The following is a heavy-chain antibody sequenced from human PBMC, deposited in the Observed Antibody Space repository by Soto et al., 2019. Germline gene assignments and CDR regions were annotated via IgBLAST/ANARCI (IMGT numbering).Heavy chain of an antibody. V-gene: IGHV4-31*03. J-gene: IGHJ5*02. CDR2: IHYSGST. CDR3: ARKQLWPNNWFGP. CDR1: GVSISSGGYY. Sequence: PSETLSLTCTVSGVSISSGGYYWSWIRQHPEKGLEWIGNIHYSGSTDYNPSLKSRVTISVDTSKNQFSLKLRSVTAADTAVYYCARKQLWPNNWFGPWGQGTLVTVSS. D-gene: IGHD5-18*01.